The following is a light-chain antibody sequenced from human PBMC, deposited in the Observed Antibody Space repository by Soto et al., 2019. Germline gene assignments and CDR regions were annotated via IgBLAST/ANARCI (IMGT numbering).Light chain of an antibody. CDR1: QTVGRNY. Sequence: EIVLTQAPGSLSLFPGERATLSCRASQTVGRNYLAWFQQKPGQAPRLLIYDASTRATGIPDKFGGSGSGTDFTLTISRLELSYFAVWYCQRYAISPITLGLGTRL. V-gene: IGKV3-20*01. J-gene: IGKJ5*01. CDR2: DAS. CDR3: QRYAISPIT.